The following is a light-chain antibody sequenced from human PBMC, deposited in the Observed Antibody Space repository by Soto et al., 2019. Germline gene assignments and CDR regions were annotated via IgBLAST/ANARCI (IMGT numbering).Light chain of an antibody. CDR3: KQYGSSPLT. J-gene: IGKJ4*01. V-gene: IGKV3-20*01. CDR2: GAY. Sequence: EIVTTQSPATLSVSPGERATLSCRASQSISSSYLAWYQQRPGQAHRLLIYGAYSRATGIPDRFSGSGSGTDFTLTISRLEPEEFAVYYCKQYGSSPLTVGGGTKVDIK. CDR1: QSISSSY.